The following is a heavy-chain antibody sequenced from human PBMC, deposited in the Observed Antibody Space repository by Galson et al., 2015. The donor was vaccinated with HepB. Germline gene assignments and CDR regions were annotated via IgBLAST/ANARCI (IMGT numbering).Heavy chain of an antibody. Sequence: SLRLSCAASGFTFSNYWMNWVRLAPGKGLEWVANIFQDGTDKHYVDSVKGRFTISRDNAKNSLFLQMNSLRAEDTAVYYCAGVGQKTTFYYYYYGMDVWGQGTTVTVSS. CDR3: AGVGQKTTFYYYYYGMDV. CDR2: IFQDGTDK. V-gene: IGHV3-7*03. D-gene: IGHD2-8*01. CDR1: GFTFSNYW. J-gene: IGHJ6*02.